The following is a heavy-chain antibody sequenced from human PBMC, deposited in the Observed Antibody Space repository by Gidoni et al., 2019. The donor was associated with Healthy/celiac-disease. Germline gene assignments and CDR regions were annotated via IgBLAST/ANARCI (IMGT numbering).Heavy chain of an antibody. CDR3: ARRSKHYYYGMDV. CDR1: GGSFSGYY. J-gene: IGHJ6*02. V-gene: IGHV4-34*01. CDR2: INHSGST. Sequence: QVQLQQWGAGLLKPSETLSLTCAVYGGSFSGYYWSWIRQPPGKGLGWIGEINHSGSTNYNPSLKSRVTISVDTSKNQFSLKLSSVTAADTAVYYCARRSKHYYYGMDVWGQGTTVTVSS.